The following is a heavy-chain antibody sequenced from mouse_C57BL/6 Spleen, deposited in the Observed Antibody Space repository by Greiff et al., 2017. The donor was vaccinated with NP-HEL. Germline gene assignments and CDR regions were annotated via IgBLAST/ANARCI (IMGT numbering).Heavy chain of an antibody. Sequence: QVHVKQSGAELAKPGASVKLSCKASGYTFTSYWMHWVKQRPGQGLEWIGYINPSSGSTKYNQKFKDKATLTADKSYSTAYLQLSSLTYEDSAVYYCAREVYYGNYEFAYWGQGTLVTVSA. V-gene: IGHV1-7*01. CDR2: INPSSGST. J-gene: IGHJ3*01. CDR1: GYTFTSYW. D-gene: IGHD2-1*01. CDR3: AREVYYGNYEFAY.